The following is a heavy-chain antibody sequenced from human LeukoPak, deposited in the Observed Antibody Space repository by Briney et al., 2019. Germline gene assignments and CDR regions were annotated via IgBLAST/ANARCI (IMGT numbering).Heavy chain of an antibody. D-gene: IGHD1-26*01. V-gene: IGHV4-34*01. Sequence: SETLSLTCAVYGGSFSGYYWSWIRQPPGKGLEWIGEINHSGSTNYNPSLKSRVTISVDTSKNQFSLKLSSVTAADTAVYYCASHPYSGRTNWFDPWGQGTLVTVSS. J-gene: IGHJ5*02. CDR2: INHSGST. CDR1: GGSFSGYY. CDR3: ASHPYSGRTNWFDP.